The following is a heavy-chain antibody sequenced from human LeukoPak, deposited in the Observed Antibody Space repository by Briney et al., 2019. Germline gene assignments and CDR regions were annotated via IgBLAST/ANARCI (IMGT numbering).Heavy chain of an antibody. V-gene: IGHV3-21*01. CDR1: GFTFSSYS. J-gene: IGHJ4*02. CDR2: ISSSSSYI. CDR3: ARDYYDSSGYFGGLDY. D-gene: IGHD3-22*01. Sequence: PGGSLRLSCAASGFTFSSYSMNWVRQAPGKGLEWVSSISSSSSYIYYADSVKGRFTISRDNAKNSLYLQMNSLRAEDTAVYYCARDYYDSSGYFGGLDYWGQGTLVTVSS.